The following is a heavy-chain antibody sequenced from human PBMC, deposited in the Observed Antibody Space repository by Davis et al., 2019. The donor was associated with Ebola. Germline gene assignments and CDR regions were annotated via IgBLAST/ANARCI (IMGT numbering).Heavy chain of an antibody. V-gene: IGHV4-59*11. CDR1: GGSFSTHY. Sequence: MPSETLSLSCTLSGGSFSTHYLRWLRQPPGKGLEWIGNIFYSGTPNSNASLRSRLSFSIDTSKNQFSLRLRSVTAADTAVYYCARDARWSTFSDVWGQGITVTVSS. CDR3: ARDARWSTFSDV. CDR2: IFYSGTP. J-gene: IGHJ6*02. D-gene: IGHD5/OR15-5a*01.